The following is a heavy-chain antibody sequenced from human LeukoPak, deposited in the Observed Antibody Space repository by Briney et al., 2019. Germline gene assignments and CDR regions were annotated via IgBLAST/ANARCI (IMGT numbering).Heavy chain of an antibody. V-gene: IGHV4-59*01. CDR2: IYYSGSA. D-gene: IGHD2-15*01. Sequence: PSETLSLTCTVSGGSINNYYWSWLRQPPGKGLEWIGYIYYSGSATYNPSLKSRVTMSVDTSKNQFSLKLNSVTAADTAVYYCARGGWSLGYWGQGILVTVSS. J-gene: IGHJ4*02. CDR3: ARGGWSLGY. CDR1: GGSINNYY.